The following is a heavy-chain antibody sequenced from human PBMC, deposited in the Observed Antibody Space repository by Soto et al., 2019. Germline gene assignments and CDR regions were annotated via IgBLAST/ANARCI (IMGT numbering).Heavy chain of an antibody. J-gene: IGHJ4*02. CDR3: ARGGGLPDCAGYCPHDY. CDR1: GASISSSGYS. D-gene: IGHD2-21*02. V-gene: IGHV4-30-2*01. Sequence: QLQLQESGSGLLEPSQTLSLTCAVSGASISSSGYSWNWIRQAPGRGLEWIGSFLYTGTSSYDPSLKSRVTISADKSKNQFSLPLTSVTAADTAVYHCARGGGLPDCAGYCPHDYWGQGTLVTVSS. CDR2: FLYTGTS.